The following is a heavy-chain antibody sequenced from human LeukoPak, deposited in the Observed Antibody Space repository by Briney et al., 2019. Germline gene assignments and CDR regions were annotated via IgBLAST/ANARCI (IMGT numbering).Heavy chain of an antibody. Sequence: GGSLRLSCAASGFTFSNSWMTWFRQTPGKGLEWVGNIKPDGSEIYYVDSVKGRFTISRDNAKNSLFLQMSSLRVEDTAIYYCARDYVWGSSKSDYWGQGTLVTVSS. CDR3: ARDYVWGSSKSDY. V-gene: IGHV3-7*01. CDR1: GFTFSNSW. CDR2: IKPDGSEI. D-gene: IGHD7-27*01. J-gene: IGHJ4*02.